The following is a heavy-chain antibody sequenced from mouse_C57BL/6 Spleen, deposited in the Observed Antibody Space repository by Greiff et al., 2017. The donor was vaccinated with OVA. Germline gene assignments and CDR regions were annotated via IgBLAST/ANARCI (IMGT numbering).Heavy chain of an antibody. CDR3: ARPYDYDNAMDY. D-gene: IGHD2-4*01. CDR2: ISSGSSTI. J-gene: IGHJ4*01. CDR1: GFTFSDYG. Sequence: EVQLKESGGGLVKPGGSLKLSCAASGFTFSDYGMHWVRQAPEKGLEWVAYISSGSSTIYYADTVKGRFTISRDNAKNTLFLQMTSLRSEDTAMYYCARPYDYDNAMDYWGQGTSVTVSS. V-gene: IGHV5-17*01.